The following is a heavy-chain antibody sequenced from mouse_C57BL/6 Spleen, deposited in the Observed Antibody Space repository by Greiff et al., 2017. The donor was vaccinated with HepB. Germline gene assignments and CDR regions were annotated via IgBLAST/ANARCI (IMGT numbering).Heavy chain of an antibody. V-gene: IGHV1-81*01. CDR1: GYTFTSYG. CDR3: ARKGNYDYDVGAMDY. D-gene: IGHD2-4*01. J-gene: IGHJ4*01. CDR2: IYPRSGNT. Sequence: QVQLKESGAELARPGASVKLSCKASGYTFTSYGISWVKQRTGQGLEWIGEIYPRSGNTYYNEKFKGKATLTADKSSSTAYMELRSLTSEDSAVYFCARKGNYDYDVGAMDYWGQGTSVTVSS.